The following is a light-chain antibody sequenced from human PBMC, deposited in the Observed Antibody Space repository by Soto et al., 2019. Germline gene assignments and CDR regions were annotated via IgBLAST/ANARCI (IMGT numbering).Light chain of an antibody. V-gene: IGLV2-23*02. Sequence: QSVLTQPASVSGSPGQSITISCTGTSSDFGSYNLVSWYQQHPGKAPKLMIYGVSKRPSGVSNRFSGSKSGNTASLTISGLQAEDEADYYCCSYAGSSTYYVFGTGTKVTVL. CDR3: CSYAGSSTYYV. CDR2: GVS. CDR1: SSDFGSYNL. J-gene: IGLJ1*01.